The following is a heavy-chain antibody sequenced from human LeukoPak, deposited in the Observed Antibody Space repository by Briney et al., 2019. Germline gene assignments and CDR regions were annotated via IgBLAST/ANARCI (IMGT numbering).Heavy chain of an antibody. D-gene: IGHD3-22*01. CDR2: IYYSGST. CDR1: GGSISGYY. CDR3: ARHFTYYYDSSGYPRDAFDI. Sequence: SETLSLTRTVSGGSISGYYWSWIRQSPGKGLLWIGYIYYSGSTNYNPSLKSRVTISIDMSRNQFSLKLSSVTAADTALYYCARHFTYYYDSSGYPRDAFDIWGQGTTVTVSS. V-gene: IGHV4-59*08. J-gene: IGHJ3*02.